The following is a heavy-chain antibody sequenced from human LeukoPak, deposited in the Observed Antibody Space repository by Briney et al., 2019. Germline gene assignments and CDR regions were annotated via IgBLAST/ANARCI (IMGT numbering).Heavy chain of an antibody. V-gene: IGHV3-33*06. Sequence: PGGSLRLSCAASGFTFSSYGMHWVRQAPGKGLEWVAVIWYDGSNKYYADSVKGRFTISRDNSKNTLYLQMNSLRVEDTAVYYCAKGGDLRTTVTFVLYWGQGTLVTVSS. CDR1: GFTFSSYG. D-gene: IGHD4-17*01. J-gene: IGHJ4*02. CDR2: IWYDGSNK. CDR3: AKGGDLRTTVTFVLY.